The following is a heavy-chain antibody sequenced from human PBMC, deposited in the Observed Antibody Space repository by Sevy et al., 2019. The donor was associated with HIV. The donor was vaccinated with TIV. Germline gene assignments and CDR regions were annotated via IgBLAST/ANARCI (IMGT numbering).Heavy chain of an antibody. CDR1: GYTFTGYY. CDR3: ARVGYYDSSGYTYEYFQH. J-gene: IGHJ1*01. D-gene: IGHD3-22*01. Sequence: ASVKVSCKASGYTFTGYYMHWVRQAPGQGLEWMGRINPNSGGTNYAQKFQGRVTMTRDTSISTAYMELSTLRSDDTAVYYCARVGYYDSSGYTYEYFQHWGQGTLVTVSS. V-gene: IGHV1-2*06. CDR2: INPNSGGT.